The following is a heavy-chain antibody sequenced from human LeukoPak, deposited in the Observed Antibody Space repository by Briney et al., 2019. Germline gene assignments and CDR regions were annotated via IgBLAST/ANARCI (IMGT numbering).Heavy chain of an antibody. CDR2: IYTSGST. Sequence: SETLSLTCTGSGGSISSGSYYWSWIRQPAGKGLEWIGRIYTSGSTNYNPSLKSRVTISVDTSKNQFSLKLSSVTAADTAVYYCAREGWELLEGGFDYWGQGTLVTVSS. J-gene: IGHJ4*02. CDR3: AREGWELLEGGFDY. CDR1: GGSISSGSYY. V-gene: IGHV4-61*02. D-gene: IGHD1-26*01.